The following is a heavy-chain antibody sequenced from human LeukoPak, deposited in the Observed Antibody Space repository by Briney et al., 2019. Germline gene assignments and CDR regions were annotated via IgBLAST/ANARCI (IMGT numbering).Heavy chain of an antibody. V-gene: IGHV3-23*01. D-gene: IGHD1-26*01. CDR3: TDSGIVGAYGFFDY. Sequence: GGPLRLSCAASGFTFGSYAMSWVCQAPGKGPDWVSAISGGGGRTSYADSVKGRFTSSRDNSKNTLFVQMYGLRAEDTAIYYCTDSGIVGAYGFFDYCGQGTQVTVSS. CDR1: GFTFGSYA. CDR2: ISGGGGRT. J-gene: IGHJ4*02.